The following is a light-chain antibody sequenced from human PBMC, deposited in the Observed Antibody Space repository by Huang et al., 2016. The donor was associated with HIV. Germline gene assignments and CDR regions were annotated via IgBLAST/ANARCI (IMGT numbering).Light chain of an antibody. V-gene: IGKV2-28*01. CDR1: QRLLHSNGYNY. Sequence: DIVVTQSPLSLPVTPEEPASISCRSNQRLLHSNGYNYLDWYIQKPGQSPQLLVYLCSSRASGVPDRFSGSGSGTDFTLKISRVEAEDVGVYHCMQGLQTPYTFGQGTKLEIK. J-gene: IGKJ2*01. CDR3: MQGLQTPYT. CDR2: LCS.